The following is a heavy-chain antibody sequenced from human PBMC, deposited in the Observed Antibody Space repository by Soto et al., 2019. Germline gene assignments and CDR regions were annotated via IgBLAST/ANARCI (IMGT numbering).Heavy chain of an antibody. CDR2: IYYSGRT. Sequence: PSETLSLTCTVSGGSISTYYWSWIRQTPGKGLEWIGHIYYSGRTSYKPSLKSRVSISVDTSKNQFSLKVSSVTAADTAVYYCARGTYYYDSSGYLFDNWGQGAMVTVYS. J-gene: IGHJ4*02. V-gene: IGHV4-59*01. CDR1: GGSISTYY. CDR3: ARGTYYYDSSGYLFDN. D-gene: IGHD3-22*01.